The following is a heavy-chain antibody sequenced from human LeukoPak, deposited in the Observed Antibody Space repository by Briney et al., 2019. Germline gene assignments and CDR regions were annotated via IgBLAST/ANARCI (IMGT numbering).Heavy chain of an antibody. J-gene: IGHJ4*02. V-gene: IGHV3-74*01. CDR3: ATAIAVAGDFDY. Sequence: GGSLRLSCAASGFTFSTYWMHWVRQPPGKGLVWVSRINSDGSSTSYADSVKGRFTISGDNAKNTLYLQMNSLRAEDTAVYYCATAIAVAGDFDYWGQGTPVTVSS. D-gene: IGHD6-19*01. CDR2: INSDGSST. CDR1: GFTFSTYW.